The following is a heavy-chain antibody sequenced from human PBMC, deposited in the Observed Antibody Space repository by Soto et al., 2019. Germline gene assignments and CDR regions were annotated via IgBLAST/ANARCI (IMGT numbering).Heavy chain of an antibody. J-gene: IGHJ4*02. V-gene: IGHV1-2*04. CDR3: ARVGPDQHGRGHYFDY. Sequence: QVQLVQSGAEVKKPGASVKVFCKASGYTFTGYYMHWVRQAPGQGLELMGWINPNSVGTNSAQKFQGWGTMTRDAPISTAYMEVSRLRSDDTAVYYCARVGPDQHGRGHYFDYWGQGTLVTVSS. CDR2: INPNSVGT. D-gene: IGHD2-2*01. CDR1: GYTFTGYY.